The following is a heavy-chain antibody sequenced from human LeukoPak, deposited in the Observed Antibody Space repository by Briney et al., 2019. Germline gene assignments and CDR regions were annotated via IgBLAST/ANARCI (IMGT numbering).Heavy chain of an antibody. CDR2: IYSDENT. D-gene: IGHD2-2*01. Sequence: GGSLRLSCAASGFTFSSNFMSWVRQAPGKGLEWVSVIYSDENTHYSDSVKGRFTISRDNAKNSLYLQMNSLRAEDTAVYYCARDHCSSTSCYGSLRYFDYWGQGTLVTVSS. CDR3: ARDHCSSTSCYGSLRYFDY. CDR1: GFTFSSNF. V-gene: IGHV3-66*01. J-gene: IGHJ4*02.